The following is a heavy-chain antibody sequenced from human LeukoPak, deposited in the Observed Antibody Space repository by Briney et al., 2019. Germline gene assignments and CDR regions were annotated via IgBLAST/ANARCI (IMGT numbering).Heavy chain of an antibody. Sequence: SETLSLTCAVYGGSFSGYYWSWIRQPPGKGLEWIGEINHSGSTNYNPSLKSRVTISVDTSKNQFSLKLSSVTAADTAVYYCARLAVRRVDYYYYMDVWGKGTTVTVSS. V-gene: IGHV4-34*01. J-gene: IGHJ6*03. CDR3: ARLAVRRVDYYYYMDV. CDR2: INHSGST. CDR1: GGSFSGYY. D-gene: IGHD2-15*01.